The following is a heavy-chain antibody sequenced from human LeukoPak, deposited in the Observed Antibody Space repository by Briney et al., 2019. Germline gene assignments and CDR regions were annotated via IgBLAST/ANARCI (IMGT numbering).Heavy chain of an antibody. Sequence: PSETLSLACTVSGGSIISVGFHWGWIRQTPGKGLEWIGSIHYSGNTYYNPSLRSRITISVDTSKNQFSLKLNSVTAADTAMYYCARAGGSGSGSPSLFDYWGQGTLVTVSS. CDR1: GGSIISVGFH. J-gene: IGHJ4*02. CDR2: IHYSGNT. CDR3: ARAGGSGSGSPSLFDY. D-gene: IGHD3-10*01. V-gene: IGHV4-39*07.